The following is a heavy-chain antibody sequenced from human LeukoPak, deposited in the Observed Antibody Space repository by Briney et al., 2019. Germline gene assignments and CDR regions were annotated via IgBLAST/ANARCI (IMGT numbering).Heavy chain of an antibody. J-gene: IGHJ5*02. CDR3: ARGGGYCSSTSCSNWFGP. V-gene: IGHV1-8*03. Sequence: ASVKVSCKASGYTFTSYDINWVRQATGQGLEWMGWMNPNSGNTGYAQKFQGRVTITRNTSISTAYMELSSLRSEDTAVYYCARGGGYCSSTSCSNWFGPWGQGTLVTVSS. CDR2: MNPNSGNT. CDR1: GYTFTSYD. D-gene: IGHD2-2*01.